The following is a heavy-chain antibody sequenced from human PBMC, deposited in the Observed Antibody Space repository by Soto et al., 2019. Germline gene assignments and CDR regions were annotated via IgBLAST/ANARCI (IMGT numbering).Heavy chain of an antibody. Sequence: PSQSLSHTCAISGESVSSNSAAWTWIRQSPSGGLEWLGRTYFRSKWYHDYAVSVKSRITINPDTSKNQFSLQLNSVTPEDTAVYYCARILSRGYDFWSGYYTGTFDYWGQGTLVTVSS. CDR1: GESVSSNSAA. CDR2: TYFRSKWYH. D-gene: IGHD3-3*01. CDR3: ARILSRGYDFWSGYYTGTFDY. V-gene: IGHV6-1*01. J-gene: IGHJ4*02.